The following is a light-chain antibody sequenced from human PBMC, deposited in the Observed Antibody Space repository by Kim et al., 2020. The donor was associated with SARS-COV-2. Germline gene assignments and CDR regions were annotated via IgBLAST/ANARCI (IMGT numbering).Light chain of an antibody. CDR1: QSVSSY. Sequence: EIVLTQSPATLSLSPGERATLSCRASQSVSSYLDWYQQKPGRAPSPLIYDDANRATGIPARSSCSGSGSDFTLTISSLEPEDFEVYYYQQRRNWTPSLTFGGGTKVDIK. CDR3: QQRRNWTPSLT. CDR2: DDA. J-gene: IGKJ4*01. V-gene: IGKV3-11*01.